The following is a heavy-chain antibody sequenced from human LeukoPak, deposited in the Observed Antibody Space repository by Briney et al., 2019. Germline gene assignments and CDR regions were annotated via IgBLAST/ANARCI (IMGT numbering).Heavy chain of an antibody. CDR1: GGSISSSSYY. J-gene: IGHJ2*01. CDR2: IYYSGST. Sequence: SETLSLTCTVSGGSISSSSYYWGWIRQPPGKGLEWIGSIYYSGSTYYNPSLKSRVTISVDTSKNQFSLKLSSVTAADTAVYYCARHEGLDTMIVVVITTNWYFDLWGRGTLVTVSS. D-gene: IGHD3-22*01. CDR3: ARHEGLDTMIVVVITTNWYFDL. V-gene: IGHV4-39*01.